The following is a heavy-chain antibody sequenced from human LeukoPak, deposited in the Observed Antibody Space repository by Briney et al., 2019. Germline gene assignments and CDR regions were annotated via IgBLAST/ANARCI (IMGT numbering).Heavy chain of an antibody. CDR2: INPNRGGT. J-gene: IGHJ3*02. CDR1: GYTFTGYY. CDR3: ARGENFYDSSAYYQGDACDI. D-gene: IGHD3-22*01. V-gene: IGHV1-2*02. Sequence: GASVKVSCKASGYTFTGYYIHWVRQAPGQGLEWMGWINPNRGGTNYEQKFQGRVTMTRDTSISTAYMELSRLRADDTAVYYCARGENFYDSSAYYQGDACDIWGQGTMVTVSS.